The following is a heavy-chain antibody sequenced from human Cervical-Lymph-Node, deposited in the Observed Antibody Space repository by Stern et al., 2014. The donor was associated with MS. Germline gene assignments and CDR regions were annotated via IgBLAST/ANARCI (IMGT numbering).Heavy chain of an antibody. V-gene: IGHV3-9*01. CDR3: VKDIGALGYDAFDI. CDR1: GFNFDDYA. CDR2: ISWKSDII. Sequence: EVQLVESGGGLVQPGRSLRLSFAASGFNFDDYAMVWVRQPPGQGLEWDSRISWKSDIIYYADSVKGRFIISRDNAKNSLFLEMNSLGPEDTALYYCVKDIGALGYDAFDIWGQGTVVTVSS. J-gene: IGHJ3*02. D-gene: IGHD3-3*01.